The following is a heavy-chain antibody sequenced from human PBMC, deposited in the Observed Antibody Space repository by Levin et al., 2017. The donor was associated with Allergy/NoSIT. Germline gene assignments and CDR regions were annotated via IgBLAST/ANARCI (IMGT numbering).Heavy chain of an antibody. CDR3: AKGIRGVIYYYYGMDV. J-gene: IGHJ6*02. D-gene: IGHD3-10*01. Sequence: GESLKISCAASGFAFSSYAMTWVRQAPGKGLEWVSSISGSAGTTYYADSVKGRFTISRDNSRNTLYLQMNSLRAEDTAVYYCAKGIRGVIYYYYGMDVWGQGTTVTVSS. CDR1: GFAFSSYA. CDR2: ISGSAGTT. V-gene: IGHV3-23*01.